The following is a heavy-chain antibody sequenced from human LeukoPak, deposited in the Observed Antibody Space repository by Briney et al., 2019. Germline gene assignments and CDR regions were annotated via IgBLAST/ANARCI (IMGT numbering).Heavy chain of an antibody. Sequence: VASVKVSCKASGYTFTSYGISWVRQAPGQGLEWMGWISGYSGNKNYVQKFQGRVTMATDTSTSTVYMELRSLRSDDTAVYYCARDIATVVHQEWGQGTLVTVSS. CDR1: GYTFTSYG. CDR3: ARDIATVVHQE. CDR2: ISGYSGNK. V-gene: IGHV1-18*01. J-gene: IGHJ4*02. D-gene: IGHD2-2*01.